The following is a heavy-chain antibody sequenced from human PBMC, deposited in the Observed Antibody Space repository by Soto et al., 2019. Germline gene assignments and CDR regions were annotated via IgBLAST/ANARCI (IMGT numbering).Heavy chain of an antibody. CDR3: ARHSSRYNWFDP. Sequence: SETLSLTCTFSGGSIISSSYYWGWIRQPPGKGPEWIGSIYYSGSTYYNPSLKSRVTISVDTSKNQFSLKLSSVTAADTAVYYCARHSSRYNWFDPWGQGTLVTVSS. D-gene: IGHD2-2*01. V-gene: IGHV4-39*01. CDR2: IYYSGST. J-gene: IGHJ5*02. CDR1: GGSIISSSYY.